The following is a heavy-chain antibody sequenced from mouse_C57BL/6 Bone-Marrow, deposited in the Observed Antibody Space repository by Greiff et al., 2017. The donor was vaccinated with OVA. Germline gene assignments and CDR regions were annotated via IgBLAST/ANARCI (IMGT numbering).Heavy chain of an antibody. Sequence: EVQLQQSGPVLVKPGASVKMSCKASGYTFTDYYMNWVKQSHGKSLEWIGVINPYNGGTGYTQKFKGQATLTVAKSSSPAYLELNSLTSEDSAVYYCARHLLGAMDYWGQGTSVTVSS. CDR1: GYTFTDYY. V-gene: IGHV1-19*01. J-gene: IGHJ4*01. D-gene: IGHD2-10*01. CDR2: INPYNGGT. CDR3: ARHLLGAMDY.